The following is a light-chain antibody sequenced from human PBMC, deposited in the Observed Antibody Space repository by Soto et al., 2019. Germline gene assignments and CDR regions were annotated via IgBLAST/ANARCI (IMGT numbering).Light chain of an antibody. CDR3: QHYNRYSEA. Sequence: IQMTQSPSTLSGSVGDRVTITCRASQTISSWLAWYQQKPGKAPKLLIYKASTLKSGVPSRFSGSGSGTEFTLTISSLQPDDFATYYCQHYNRYSEACGQGTKVELK. J-gene: IGKJ1*01. V-gene: IGKV1-5*03. CDR1: QTISSW. CDR2: KAS.